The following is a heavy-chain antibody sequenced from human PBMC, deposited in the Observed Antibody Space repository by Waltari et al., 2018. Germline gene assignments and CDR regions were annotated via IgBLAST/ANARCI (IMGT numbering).Heavy chain of an antibody. Sequence: QVQLVQSGAEVKKPGSSVRVSCRASGGNFGRFAITWVRQAPGQGLEWMGGTIPIFGSPRYAPKFQGRVSITADELTYTVYMELNRLRSDDTAIYYCARRKLGEAFDIWGQGTMVIVSS. CDR1: GGNFGRFA. D-gene: IGHD3-16*01. CDR3: ARRKLGEAFDI. J-gene: IGHJ3*02. CDR2: TIPIFGSP. V-gene: IGHV1-69*12.